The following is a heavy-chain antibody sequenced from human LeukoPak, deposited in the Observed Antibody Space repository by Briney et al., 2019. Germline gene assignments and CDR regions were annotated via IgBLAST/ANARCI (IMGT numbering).Heavy chain of an antibody. J-gene: IGHJ4*02. CDR1: GYTFTSYY. V-gene: IGHV1-46*01. Sequence: ASVKVSCKASGYTFTSYYMHWVRQAPGQELEWMGIINPSGGSTTYAQKFQGRVTMTRDTSTSTVYMELSSLRSEDTAVYYCARERRIVGATTSYYFDYWGRGTLVTVSS. CDR2: INPSGGST. CDR3: ARERRIVGATTSYYFDY. D-gene: IGHD1-26*01.